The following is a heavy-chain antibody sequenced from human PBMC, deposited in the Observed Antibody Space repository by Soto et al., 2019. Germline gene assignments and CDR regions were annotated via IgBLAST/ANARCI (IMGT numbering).Heavy chain of an antibody. Sequence: ASVKVSSKASGYTFTSYYMHWVRQAPGQGLEWMGIINPSGGSTSYAQKFQGRVTMTRDTSTSTVYMELSSLRSEDTAVYYCAREYYYGSGSYAHDSEIDYWGQGTLVTVSS. CDR3: AREYYYGSGSYAHDSEIDY. V-gene: IGHV1-46*03. CDR1: GYTFTSYY. CDR2: INPSGGST. D-gene: IGHD3-10*01. J-gene: IGHJ4*02.